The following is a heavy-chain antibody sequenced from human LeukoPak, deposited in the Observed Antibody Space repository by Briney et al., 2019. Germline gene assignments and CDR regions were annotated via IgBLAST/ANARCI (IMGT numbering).Heavy chain of an antibody. CDR3: ARDQEWLGFDY. J-gene: IGHJ4*02. V-gene: IGHV3-48*03. CDR2: ISSSGSTI. D-gene: IGHD3-3*01. CDR1: GFTFSSYE. Sequence: PGGSLRLSCAASGFTFSSYEMNWVRQAPGKGQEWVSYISSSGSTIYYADSVKGRFTISRDNAKNSLYLQMNSLRAEDTAVYYCARDQEWLGFDYWGQGTLVTVSS.